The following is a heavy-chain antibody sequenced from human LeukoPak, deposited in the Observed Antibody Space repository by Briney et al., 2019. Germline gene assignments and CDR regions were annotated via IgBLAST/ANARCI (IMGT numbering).Heavy chain of an antibody. CDR2: ISSNGGST. D-gene: IGHD3-3*01. CDR3: ARVSDFWSGYYFPSDY. J-gene: IGHJ4*02. CDR1: GFTFSSYA. Sequence: PGGSLRLSCAASGFTFSSYAMHWVRQAPGKGLEYVSAISSNGGSTYYANSVKGRFTISRDNSKNTPYLQMGSLRAEDMAVYYCARVSDFWSGYYFPSDYWGQGTLVTVSS. V-gene: IGHV3-64*01.